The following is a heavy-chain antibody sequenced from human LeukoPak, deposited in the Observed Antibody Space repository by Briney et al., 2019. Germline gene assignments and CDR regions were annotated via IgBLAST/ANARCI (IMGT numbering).Heavy chain of an antibody. J-gene: IGHJ4*02. CDR2: IWYDGSDK. Sequence: GGSLRLSCAASGFTFSSYGMHWVRQAPGKGLEWVAGIWYDGSDKNYADSVKGRFTISRDNSKNTLYLQMNSLRAEDTAVYYCARVLGAYDDHWGQGTLVTVSS. CDR1: GFTFSSYG. V-gene: IGHV3-33*01. CDR3: ARVLGAYDDH. D-gene: IGHD5-12*01.